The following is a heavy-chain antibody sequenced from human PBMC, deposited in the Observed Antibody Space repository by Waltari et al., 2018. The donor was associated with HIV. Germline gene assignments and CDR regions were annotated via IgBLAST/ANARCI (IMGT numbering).Heavy chain of an antibody. J-gene: IGHJ4*02. Sequence: QVQLQESGPGLAKPSETLSLTCTVSGGSFRGQYWTWIRQPPGKGLEWIGYMHDSASTKYNPSLKSRVTISIDTSKNYFSLNLASVTAADTAVYYCARIRGIVEFDYWGQGTLVSVSS. CDR1: GGSFRGQY. CDR3: ARIRGIVEFDY. V-gene: IGHV4-59*11. CDR2: MHDSAST. D-gene: IGHD3-22*01.